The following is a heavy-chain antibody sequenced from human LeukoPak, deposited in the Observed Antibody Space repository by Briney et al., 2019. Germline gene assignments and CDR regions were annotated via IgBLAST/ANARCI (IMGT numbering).Heavy chain of an antibody. D-gene: IGHD6-13*01. V-gene: IGHV4-39*02. Sequence: PSETLSLTCTVSGGSISSSSYYWGWIRQPPGKGLEWIGSIYYSGSTYYNPSLKSRVTISVDTSKNQFSLKLSSVTAADTAVYYCARDRAAAGVDYWGQGTLVTVSS. J-gene: IGHJ4*02. CDR2: IYYSGST. CDR3: ARDRAAAGVDY. CDR1: GGSISSSSYY.